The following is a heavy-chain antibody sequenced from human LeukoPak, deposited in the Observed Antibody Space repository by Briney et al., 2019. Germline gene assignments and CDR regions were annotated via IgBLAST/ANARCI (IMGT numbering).Heavy chain of an antibody. V-gene: IGHV4-39*07. CDR2: INHSGST. J-gene: IGHJ1*01. CDR3: ARGPPQFAFGVVTFPFQH. Sequence: SETLSLTCTVSGGSISSSGFFWGWIRQPPGKGLEWIGEINHSGSTNYNPSLKSRVTISVDTSKNQFSLKLSSVTAADTAVYYCARGPPQFAFGVVTFPFQHWGQGTLVTVSS. D-gene: IGHD3-3*01. CDR1: GGSISSSGFF.